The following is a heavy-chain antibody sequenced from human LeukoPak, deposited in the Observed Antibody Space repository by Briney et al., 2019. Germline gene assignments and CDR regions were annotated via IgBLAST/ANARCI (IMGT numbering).Heavy chain of an antibody. J-gene: IGHJ4*02. CDR3: AKKAQYDGHYPLDY. D-gene: IGHD4/OR15-4a*01. CDR2: TSDRGDYT. CDR1: GFTFSNFW. V-gene: IGHV3-23*01. Sequence: PGGSLRLSCAAPGFTFSNFWMSWVRQAPGKGLEWVSGTSDRGDYTYYADSVKGRFTISRDTSKNTLYLQMNSLRAEDTALYFCAKKAQYDGHYPLDYWGQGTLVTVSA.